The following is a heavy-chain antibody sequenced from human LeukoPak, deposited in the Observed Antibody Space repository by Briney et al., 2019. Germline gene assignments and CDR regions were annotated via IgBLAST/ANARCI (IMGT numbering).Heavy chain of an antibody. Sequence: SETLSLTCTVSGGSISSSSYYWGWIRQPPGKGLEWIGSIYYSGSTYYNPSLKSRVTISVDTSKNQFSLKLSSVTAADTAVYYCAREPRGYSYGYGGNYFDYWGQGTLVTVSS. J-gene: IGHJ4*02. CDR3: AREPRGYSYGYGGNYFDY. D-gene: IGHD5-18*01. V-gene: IGHV4-39*07. CDR2: IYYSGST. CDR1: GGSISSSSYY.